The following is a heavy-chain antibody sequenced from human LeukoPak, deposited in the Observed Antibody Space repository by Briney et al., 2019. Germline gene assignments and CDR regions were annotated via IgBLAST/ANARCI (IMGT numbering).Heavy chain of an antibody. CDR3: ARGLGTYWGKDFLNWFDP. V-gene: IGHV1-8*02. D-gene: IGHD7-27*01. CDR2: VNPNNGDA. Sequence: ASVKVSCKASGYSFTNYDINWVRQAAGQGLEWMGWVNPNNGDAGFSQKFQGRVTLTSNTSLTTAYMELTSLTSEDTAVYYCARGLGTYWGKDFLNWFDPWGQGTLITVSS. CDR1: GYSFTNYD. J-gene: IGHJ5*02.